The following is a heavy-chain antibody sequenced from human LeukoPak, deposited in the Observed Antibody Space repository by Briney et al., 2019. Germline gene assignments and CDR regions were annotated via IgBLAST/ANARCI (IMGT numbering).Heavy chain of an antibody. V-gene: IGHV2-5*02. CDR3: AHVTGEARTVRDDYNDAGFDN. CDR1: GFSLSTSGVG. CDR2: IYWDDDK. J-gene: IGHJ4*02. Sequence: ESGPTLVNPTQPLTLTCTLSGFSLSTSGVGVGWIRQPPRKALEWLTFIYWDDDKRYSPSLKNRLTIAKGTSQNQAVLTMTNMDPVDTGTYFCAHVTGEARTVRDDYNDAGFDNWGQGTLVTVSS. D-gene: IGHD5-24*01.